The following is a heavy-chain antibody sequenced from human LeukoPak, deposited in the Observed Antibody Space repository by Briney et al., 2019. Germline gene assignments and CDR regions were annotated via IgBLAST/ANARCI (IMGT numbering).Heavy chain of an antibody. V-gene: IGHV3-23*01. Sequence: GGSLRLSCAASGFTFSSYAMSWVHQAPGKGLEWVSAISGSGGNTYYADSVKGRFTISRDNSKNTLSLQMNSLRAEDTAVYYCAKGYSYDYIDCWGRGTLVTVSS. CDR1: GFTFSSYA. CDR3: AKGYSYDYIDC. J-gene: IGHJ4*02. CDR2: ISGSGGNT. D-gene: IGHD3-10*01.